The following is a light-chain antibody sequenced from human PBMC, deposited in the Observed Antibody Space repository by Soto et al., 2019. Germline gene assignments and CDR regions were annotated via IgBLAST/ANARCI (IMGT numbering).Light chain of an antibody. CDR3: QQSYSTPPRWT. CDR2: AAS. V-gene: IGKV1-39*01. J-gene: IGKJ1*01. CDR1: QSISSY. Sequence: DIQMTQSPSSLSASVGDRVTITCRASQSISSYLNWYQQKPGKAPKLLIYAASSLQSGVPSRFSGSGSGTDFTLTISSLQPEEFATYYCQQSYSTPPRWTFGQGTKVDIK.